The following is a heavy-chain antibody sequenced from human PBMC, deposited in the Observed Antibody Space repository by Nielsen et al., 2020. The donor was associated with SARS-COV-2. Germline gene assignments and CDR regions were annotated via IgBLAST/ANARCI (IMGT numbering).Heavy chain of an antibody. J-gene: IGHJ5*02. CDR3: ARGLESTVTNNWFDP. CDR2: ISYDGSNK. CDR1: GFTFSSYG. Sequence: GGSLRLSCAASGFTFSSYGMHWVRQAPGKGLEWVAVISYDGSNKYYADSVKGRFTISRDNSKNTLYLQMNSLRAEDTAVYYCARGLESTVTNNWFDPWGQGTLVTVSS. V-gene: IGHV3-30*03. D-gene: IGHD4-17*01.